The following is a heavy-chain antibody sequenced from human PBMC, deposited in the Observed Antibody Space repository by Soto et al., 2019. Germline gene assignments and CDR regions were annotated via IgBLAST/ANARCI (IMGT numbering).Heavy chain of an antibody. CDR1: GGSFSGYY. J-gene: IGHJ5*02. Sequence: QVQLQQWGAGLLKPSETLSLTCAVYGGSFSGYYWSWIRQPPGKGLEWIGEINHSGSTNYNPSLKSRVTISVDTSKNQFSLKLSSVTAADTAVYYCAASHGITIFGVAGWFDPWGQGTLDTVSS. V-gene: IGHV4-34*01. CDR2: INHSGST. D-gene: IGHD3-3*01. CDR3: AASHGITIFGVAGWFDP.